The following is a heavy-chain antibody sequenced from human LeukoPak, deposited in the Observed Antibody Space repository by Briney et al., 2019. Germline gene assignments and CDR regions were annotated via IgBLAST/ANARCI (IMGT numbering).Heavy chain of an antibody. V-gene: IGHV4-59*08. CDR3: ARLRRSSAYYYYGMDV. Sequence: SETLSLTCTVSGGSISTYYWSWIRQPPGKGPGWIGYIYYSGSTNYNPSLKSRVTISVDTSKNQFSLKLSSVTAADTAVYYCARLRRSSAYYYYGMDVWGQGTTVTVSS. CDR2: IYYSGST. CDR1: GGSISTYY. J-gene: IGHJ6*02.